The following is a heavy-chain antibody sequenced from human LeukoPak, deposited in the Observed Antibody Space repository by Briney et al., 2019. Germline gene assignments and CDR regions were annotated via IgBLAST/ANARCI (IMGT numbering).Heavy chain of an antibody. CDR1: GFTFSSYA. V-gene: IGHV3-23*01. CDR3: ARELGTTPFFDY. CDR2: ISGSAGNT. D-gene: IGHD1-7*01. Sequence: GGSLRLSCAGSGFTFSSYAMSWVRQAPGKGPEWVSAISGSAGNTYYPDSVKGRFTISRDNSQNTLYLQMNSLRAEDTAVYYCARELGTTPFFDYWGQGTLVTSPQ. J-gene: IGHJ4*01.